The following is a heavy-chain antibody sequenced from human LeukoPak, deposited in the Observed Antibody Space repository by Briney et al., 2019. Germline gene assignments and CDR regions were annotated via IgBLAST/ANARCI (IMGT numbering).Heavy chain of an antibody. J-gene: IGHJ4*02. CDR2: INQSGST. CDR3: ARARDLSSGADY. D-gene: IGHD6-19*01. Sequence: MPSETLSLTCAVCGGSFSNFYWSWIRQPPGKGLNWIGEINQSGSTNYNPSLKSRVIISVDTSKNQFSLKLRSVTAADTAVYYCARARDLSSGADYWGQGTLVTVSS. V-gene: IGHV4-34*01. CDR1: GGSFSNFY.